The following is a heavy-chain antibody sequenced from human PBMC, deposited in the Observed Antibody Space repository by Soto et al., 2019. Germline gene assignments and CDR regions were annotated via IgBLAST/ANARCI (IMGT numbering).Heavy chain of an antibody. J-gene: IGHJ4*02. CDR3: AKQEVAGIN. Sequence: SETLSLTCTVSGGSISSYYWSWIRQPPGKGLEWIGYIYYSGSTYYNPSLKSRVTISVDTSKNQFSLKLSSVTAADTAVYYCAKQEVAGINWGQGTLVTVSS. CDR2: IYYSGST. CDR1: GGSISSYY. D-gene: IGHD6-19*01. V-gene: IGHV4-59*04.